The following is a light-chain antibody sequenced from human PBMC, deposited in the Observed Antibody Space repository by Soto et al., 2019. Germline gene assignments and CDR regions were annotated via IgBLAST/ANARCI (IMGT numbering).Light chain of an antibody. CDR2: DAS. J-gene: IGKJ4*01. Sequence: EIVLTQSPATLSLSPGEGATLSCRASQRVSSYLAWYQKKPGQAPRLLIYDASNRATGIPARFSGRGSGTDFTPTISSLEPEDSAVYYCQQRSNWPLTFGGGTKVEIK. CDR1: QRVSSY. CDR3: QQRSNWPLT. V-gene: IGKV3-11*01.